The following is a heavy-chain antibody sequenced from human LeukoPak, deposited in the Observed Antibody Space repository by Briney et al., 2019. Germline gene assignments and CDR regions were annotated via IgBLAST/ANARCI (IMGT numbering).Heavy chain of an antibody. CDR3: ATALPKQWLVPLPDY. V-gene: IGHV1-24*01. J-gene: IGHJ4*02. D-gene: IGHD6-19*01. CDR1: GYTLTELS. CDR2: FDPEDGET. Sequence: ASVKVSCKVSGYTLTELSIHWVRQAPGKGLGWMGGFDPEDGETIYAQKFQGRVTMTEDTSTDTAYMELSSLRSEDTAVYYCATALPKQWLVPLPDYWGQGTLVTVSS.